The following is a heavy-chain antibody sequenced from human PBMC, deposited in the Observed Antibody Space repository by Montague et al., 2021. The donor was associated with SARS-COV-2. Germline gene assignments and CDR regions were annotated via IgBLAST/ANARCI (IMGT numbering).Heavy chain of an antibody. J-gene: IGHJ4*02. Sequence: SETLSLTCAVSGGSISSSNWWSWVRQPPGKGLEWIGEIYHSGSTKYNPSLESRVTISVDKSKNQFSLKLSSVTAADTAVYYCARMALASSSSDFDYWGQGTLVTVSA. D-gene: IGHD6-6*01. CDR3: ARMALASSSSDFDY. V-gene: IGHV4-4*02. CDR1: GGSISSSNW. CDR2: IYHSGST.